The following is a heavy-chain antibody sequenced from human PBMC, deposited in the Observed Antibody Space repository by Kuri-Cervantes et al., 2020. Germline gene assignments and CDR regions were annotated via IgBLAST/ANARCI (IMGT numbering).Heavy chain of an antibody. CDR1: GGSFSGYY. D-gene: IGHD6-19*01. V-gene: IGHV4-34*01. CDR3: ARHSIAVAGTYFDY. CDR2: INHSGST. Sequence: GSLRLSCAVYGGSFSGYYWSWIRQPPGKGLEWIGEINHSGSTNYNPSLKSRVTISVDTSKNQFSLKLSSVTAADTAVYYCARHSIAVAGTYFDYWGQGTLVTVSS. J-gene: IGHJ4*02.